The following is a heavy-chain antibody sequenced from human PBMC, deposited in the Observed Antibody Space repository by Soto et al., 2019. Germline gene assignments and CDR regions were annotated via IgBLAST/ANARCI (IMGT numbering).Heavy chain of an antibody. Sequence: GESLKISCKGSGYSFAGYWITWVRQKPGKGLEWMGRIDPSDSQTYYSPSFRGHVTISVTKSINTVFLQWSSLRASDTAMYYCARQIYDSDTGPNFQYYFDSWGQGTPVTVSP. CDR1: GYSFAGYW. CDR3: ARQIYDSDTGPNFQYYFDS. CDR2: IDPSDSQT. V-gene: IGHV5-10-1*01. D-gene: IGHD3-22*01. J-gene: IGHJ4*02.